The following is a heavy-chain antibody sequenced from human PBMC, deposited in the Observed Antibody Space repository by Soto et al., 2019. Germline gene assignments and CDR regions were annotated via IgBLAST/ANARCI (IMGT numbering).Heavy chain of an antibody. Sequence: GGSLRLSCAASGFTFSSYEMNWVRQAPGKGLEWVSYISSSGSTIYYADSVKGRVTMSVDTSKNHFSLDLSSVTAADTAVYYCVRDELVYYFDNWGQGTLVTVSS. D-gene: IGHD1-7*01. CDR1: GFTFSSYE. J-gene: IGHJ4*02. V-gene: IGHV3-48*03. CDR3: VRDELVYYFDN. CDR2: ISSSGSTI.